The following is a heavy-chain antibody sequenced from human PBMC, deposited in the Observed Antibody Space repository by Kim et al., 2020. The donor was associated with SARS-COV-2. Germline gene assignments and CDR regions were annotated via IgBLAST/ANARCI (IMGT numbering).Heavy chain of an antibody. CDR2: ISFDGSNK. CDR3: ARARGGSYYYGMDV. CDR1: GFTFSSYA. D-gene: IGHD3-10*01. J-gene: IGHJ6*02. Sequence: GGSLRLSCAASGFTFSSYAMHWLRQAPGKGLEWVAVISFDGSNKCYADSVKDRSTISRDNSKNTLYLQMNSLRAEDTAVYYCARARGGSYYYGMDVWGQGTTVTVSS. V-gene: IGHV3-30-3*01.